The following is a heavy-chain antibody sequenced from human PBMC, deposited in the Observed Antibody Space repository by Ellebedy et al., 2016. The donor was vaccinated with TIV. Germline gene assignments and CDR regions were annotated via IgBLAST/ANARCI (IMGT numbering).Heavy chain of an antibody. D-gene: IGHD3-22*01. J-gene: IGHJ6*02. CDR2: IYYSGST. Sequence: SETLSLTCTVSGGSISSSSYYWGWIRQPPGKGLEWIGSIYYSGSTYYNPSLKSRVTISVDTSKNQFSLKLSSVTAADTAVYYCARHSPGYIVVVTNRLWDYYGMDVWGQGTTVTVSS. V-gene: IGHV4-39*01. CDR1: GGSISSSSYY. CDR3: ARHSPGYIVVVTNRLWDYYGMDV.